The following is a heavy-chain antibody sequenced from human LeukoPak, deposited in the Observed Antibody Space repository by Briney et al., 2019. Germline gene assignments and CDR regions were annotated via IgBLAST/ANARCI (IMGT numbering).Heavy chain of an antibody. D-gene: IGHD3-10*01. Sequence: GGSLRLSCAASGFTFSSYEMNWVRQAPGKGLEWVSYISSSGSTIYYADSVKGRFTISRDNAKNSLYLQMNSLRAEDTAVYYCARDGYYYGSRTHDYWSQGTLVTVSS. CDR1: GFTFSSYE. CDR2: ISSSGSTI. CDR3: ARDGYYYGSRTHDY. V-gene: IGHV3-48*03. J-gene: IGHJ4*02.